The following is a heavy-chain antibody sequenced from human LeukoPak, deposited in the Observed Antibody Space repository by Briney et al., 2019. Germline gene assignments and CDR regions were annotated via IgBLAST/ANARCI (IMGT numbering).Heavy chain of an antibody. CDR2: IYYSGST. CDR3: ARTRYSSSWFTFDY. D-gene: IGHD6-13*01. CDR1: GGSISSYY. V-gene: IGHV4-59*08. J-gene: IGHJ4*02. Sequence: PSETLSLTCTVSGGSISSYYWSWIRQPPGKGLEWIGYIYYSGSTNYNPSLKSRVTISVGTSKNQFSLKLSSVTAADTAVYYCARTRYSSSWFTFDYWGQGTLVTVSS.